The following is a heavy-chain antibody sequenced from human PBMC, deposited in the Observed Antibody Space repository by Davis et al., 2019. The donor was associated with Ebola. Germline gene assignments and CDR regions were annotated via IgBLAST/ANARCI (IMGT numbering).Heavy chain of an antibody. CDR2: VIDSGIT. D-gene: IGHD6-19*01. J-gene: IGHJ4*02. Sequence: SETLSLTCAVYGGSFSGYYWSWVRQSPGKGLEWIGEVIDSGITNYNPSLKSRVSVSVDRSKNQFSLKLTSVTAADTAVYYCARTTRGSGWFLDYWGQGTLVTVSS. V-gene: IGHV4-34*12. CDR3: ARTTRGSGWFLDY. CDR1: GGSFSGYY.